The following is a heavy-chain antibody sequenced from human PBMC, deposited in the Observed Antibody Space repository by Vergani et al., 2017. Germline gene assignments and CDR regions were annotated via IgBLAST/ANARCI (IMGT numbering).Heavy chain of an antibody. CDR3: ARDTVTGSRYFDY. D-gene: IGHD6-19*01. Sequence: EVQLVESGGGLVKPGGSLRLSCAAPGFTFSSYSMNWVRQAPGKGLEWVSSISSSSSYIYYADAVKGRFTISRDNAKNSLYLQMNSLRAEDTAVYYCARDTVTGSRYFDYWGQGTLVTVSS. V-gene: IGHV3-21*01. CDR2: ISSSSSYI. J-gene: IGHJ4*02. CDR1: GFTFSSYS.